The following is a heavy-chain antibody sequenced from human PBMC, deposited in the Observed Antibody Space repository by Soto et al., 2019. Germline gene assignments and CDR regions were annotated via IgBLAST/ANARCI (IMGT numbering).Heavy chain of an antibody. V-gene: IGHV4-31*03. CDR1: GGSISGAVNY. CDR3: ARDGYNYGSNAYDV. Sequence: QVQLQESGPGPVQPSQTLSLTCTVSGGSISGAVNYWTWIRQRPGKGLEWIGHIYYSGSTYYNPSLKSRVAISVDTSKNQFSLNLRSMTVADTAVYYCARDGYNYGSNAYDVWGQGTMVTVSS. CDR2: IYYSGST. D-gene: IGHD5-18*01. J-gene: IGHJ3*01.